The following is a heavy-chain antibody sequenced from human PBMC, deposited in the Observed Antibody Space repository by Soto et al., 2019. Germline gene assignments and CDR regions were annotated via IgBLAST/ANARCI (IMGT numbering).Heavy chain of an antibody. D-gene: IGHD3-10*01. CDR3: AGWFGEFLGYYYGMDV. J-gene: IGHJ6*02. CDR2: INPNSGGT. CDR1: GYTFTGYY. V-gene: IGHV1-2*02. Sequence: ASVKVSCKASGYTFTGYYMHWVRQAPGQGLEWMGWINPNSGGTNYAQKFQGRVTMTRDTSISTAYMELSRLRSDDTAVYYCAGWFGEFLGYYYGMDVWGQGTTVTVSS.